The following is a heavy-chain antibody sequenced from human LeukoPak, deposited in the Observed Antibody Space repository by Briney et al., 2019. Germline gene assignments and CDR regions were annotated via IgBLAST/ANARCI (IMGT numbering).Heavy chain of an antibody. CDR3: ARVDCSGGSCYFDY. J-gene: IGHJ4*02. CDR2: INSDGSST. Sequence: GGSLRLSCAASGFTFSRYWMHWVRQTPGKGLVWVSRINSDGSSTRYADSVKGRLTIFRDNAKNTLDLQMSSLRAEDTAVYYCARVDCSGGSCYFDYWGQGTLVTVSS. D-gene: IGHD2-15*01. CDR1: GFTFSRYW. V-gene: IGHV3-74*01.